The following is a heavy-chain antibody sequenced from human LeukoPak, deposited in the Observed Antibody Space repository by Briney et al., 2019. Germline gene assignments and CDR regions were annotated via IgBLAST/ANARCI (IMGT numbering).Heavy chain of an antibody. J-gene: IGHJ6*03. Sequence: GGSLRLSCAASGFTFSSYSMNWVRQAPGKGLEWVSYISSSSSTIYYADSVKGRFTISRDNAKNSLYLQMNSLRAEDTAVYYCARDVATIFGVVIKGYYYYMDVWGKGTTVTVSS. V-gene: IGHV3-48*01. D-gene: IGHD3-3*01. CDR2: ISSSSSTI. CDR3: ARDVATIFGVVIKGYYYYMDV. CDR1: GFTFSSYS.